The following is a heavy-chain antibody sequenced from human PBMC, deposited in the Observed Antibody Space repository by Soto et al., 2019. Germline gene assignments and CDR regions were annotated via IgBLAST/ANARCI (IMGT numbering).Heavy chain of an antibody. Sequence: KPSETLSLTCTVSGGSISSSSYYWGWIRQPPGKGLEWIGSIYYSGSTYYNPSLKSRVTISVDTSKNQFSLKLSSVTAADTAVYYCAKPSQADEWELPGRGMDVWGQGTTVTVSS. CDR1: GGSISSSSYY. D-gene: IGHD1-26*01. J-gene: IGHJ6*02. CDR3: AKPSQADEWELPGRGMDV. CDR2: IYYSGST. V-gene: IGHV4-39*01.